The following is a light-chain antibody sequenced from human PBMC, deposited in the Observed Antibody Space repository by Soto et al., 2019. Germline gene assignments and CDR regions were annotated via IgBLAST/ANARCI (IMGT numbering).Light chain of an antibody. CDR3: QVWDSSIDPVV. Sequence: SSELTQPPSVSVAPGKTARITCGGNNIGSQSVHWYQQKPGQAPVLVIYYDSDRPSGIPERFSGSNSGNTATLTISRVEAGDEADYYCQVWDSSIDPVVFGGGTKVTVL. J-gene: IGLJ2*01. CDR1: NIGSQS. CDR2: YDS. V-gene: IGLV3-21*04.